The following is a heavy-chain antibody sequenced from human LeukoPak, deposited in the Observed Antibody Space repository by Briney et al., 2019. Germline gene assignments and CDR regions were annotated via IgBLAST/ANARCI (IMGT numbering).Heavy chain of an antibody. D-gene: IGHD1-26*01. CDR2: VYDSGST. Sequence: SETLSLTCTVSGASSSDYYWSWIRRPPGKGLEWIAYVYDSGSTNYNFSLKSRVTISVDTSKKQFSLKLSSVTAADTAVYYCARGSGSYHSRLDSWGQGTLVTVSS. CDR1: GASSSDYY. V-gene: IGHV4-59*08. J-gene: IGHJ4*02. CDR3: ARGSGSYHSRLDS.